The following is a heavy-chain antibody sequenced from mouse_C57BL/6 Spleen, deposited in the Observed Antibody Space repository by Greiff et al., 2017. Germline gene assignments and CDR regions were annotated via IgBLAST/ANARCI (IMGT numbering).Heavy chain of an antibody. D-gene: IGHD6-1*01. CDR1: GFSFNTYA. CDR3: VASIRFAY. V-gene: IGHV10-1*01. Sequence: DVKLVESGGGLVQPKGSLKLSCAASGFSFNTYAMNWVRQAPGKGLEWVARIRSKSNNYATYYADSVKDRFTISRDDSESMLYLQMNNLKTEDTAMYYCVASIRFAYWGQGTLVTVSA. CDR2: IRSKSNNYAT. J-gene: IGHJ3*01.